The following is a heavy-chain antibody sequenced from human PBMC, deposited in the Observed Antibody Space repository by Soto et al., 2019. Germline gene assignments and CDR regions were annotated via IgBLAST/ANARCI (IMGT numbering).Heavy chain of an antibody. J-gene: IGHJ6*02. CDR3: ERVFDGYYSYGPDD. D-gene: IGHD2-21*02. V-gene: IGHV1-69*01. Sequence: QEQLVQSGTEVKKPESSVQVSCKASGGTFINQPITWVRKAPGQGLEWMGGVIPMSGATHYSQKFQGRVTLTAVESTSTADMEMGSRSSENTAGDYCERVFDGYYSYGPDDWGQGTTVTVS. CDR2: VIPMSGAT. CDR1: GGTFINQP.